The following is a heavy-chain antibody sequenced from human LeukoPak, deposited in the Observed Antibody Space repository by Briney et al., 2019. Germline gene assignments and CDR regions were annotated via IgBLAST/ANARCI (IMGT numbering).Heavy chain of an antibody. CDR2: LYTAGNT. V-gene: IGHV3-53*01. CDR3: AGGQMFTSGGFDS. D-gene: IGHD6-19*01. Sequence: GGSLRLSCAASGFTFSSYWMHWVRQAPGKGLEWVSVLYTAGNTYYADSVKGRFTISRDNSKNTLSLQMNSLRPEDTALYYCAGGQMFTSGGFDSWGQGALVTVSS. J-gene: IGHJ4*02. CDR1: GFTFSSYW.